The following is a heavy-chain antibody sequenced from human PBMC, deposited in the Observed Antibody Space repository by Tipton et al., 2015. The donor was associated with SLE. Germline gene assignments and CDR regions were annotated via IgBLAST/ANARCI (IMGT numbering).Heavy chain of an antibody. CDR3: ARDSKWEPRNY. D-gene: IGHD1-26*01. J-gene: IGHJ4*02. V-gene: IGHV3-7*01. CDR1: GFTFSSYW. CDR2: IKQDGSEK. Sequence: GSLRLSCAASGFTFSSYWMSWVRQPPGKGLEWVANIKQDGSEKYYVDSVKGRFTISGDNAKNSLFLQMNSLRAEDTAVYYCARDSKWEPRNYWSQGTLVTVSS.